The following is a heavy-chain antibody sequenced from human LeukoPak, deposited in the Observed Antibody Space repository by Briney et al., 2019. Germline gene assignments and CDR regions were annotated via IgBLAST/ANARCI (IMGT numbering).Heavy chain of an antibody. CDR3: AKDFGIYDTTTDY. CDR2: IRYDGSNK. V-gene: IGHV3-30*02. D-gene: IGHD2/OR15-2a*01. CDR1: GFTFSNYG. J-gene: IGHJ4*02. Sequence: GGSLRFSCAASGFTFSNYGMHWVRQAPGKGLEWVTFIRYDGSNKYYADSVKGRFTISRDNSKNTLYLQMNSLRVEDTAVYYCAKDFGIYDTTTDYWGQGTLVTVSS.